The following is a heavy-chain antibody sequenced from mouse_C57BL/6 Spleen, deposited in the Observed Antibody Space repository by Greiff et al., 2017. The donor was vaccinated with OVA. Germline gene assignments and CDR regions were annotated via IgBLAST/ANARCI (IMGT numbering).Heavy chain of an antibody. D-gene: IGHD2-5*01. V-gene: IGHV8-8*01. J-gene: IGHJ4*01. CDR2: IWWDDDK. CDR1: GFSLSTFGMG. Sequence: QVTLKVSGPGILQPSQTLSLTCSFSGFSLSTFGMGVGWIRQPSGKGLEWLAHIWWDDDKYYNPALKSRLTISKDTSKNQVFLKIANVDTADTATYYCARVAYYSNYGENYYAMDYWGQGTSVTVSS. CDR3: ARVAYYSNYGENYYAMDY.